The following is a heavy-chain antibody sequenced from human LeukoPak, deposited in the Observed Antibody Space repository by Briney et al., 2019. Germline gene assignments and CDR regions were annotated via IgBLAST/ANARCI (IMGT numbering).Heavy chain of an antibody. CDR3: ARDPPGYYYGMDV. CDR1: GFTFSSYS. V-gene: IGHV3-48*02. J-gene: IGHJ6*02. CDR2: ISSSSTI. Sequence: QTGGSLRLSCAASGFTFSSYSMNWVRQAPGKGLEWVSYISSSSTIYYADSVKGRFTISRDNAKNSLYLQMNSLRDEDTAVYYCARDPPGYYYGMDVWGQGTTVTVSS.